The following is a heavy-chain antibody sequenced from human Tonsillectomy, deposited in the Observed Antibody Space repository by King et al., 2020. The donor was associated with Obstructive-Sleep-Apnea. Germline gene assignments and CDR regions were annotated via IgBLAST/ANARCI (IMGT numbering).Heavy chain of an antibody. J-gene: IGHJ6*02. D-gene: IGHD3-9*01. CDR1: GFTFSNYS. V-gene: IGHV3-48*04. CDR2: ISSDSSIT. Sequence: VQLVESGGGLVQPGGSLRLSCGASGFTFSNYSMNWVRQAPGKGLEWISYISSDSSITYYAESAKGRFTISRDNAKNSLYLQMNSLRAEDTAMYYCARAYISETYYYYYGMDVWGQGTTVTVSS. CDR3: ARAYISETYYYYYGMDV.